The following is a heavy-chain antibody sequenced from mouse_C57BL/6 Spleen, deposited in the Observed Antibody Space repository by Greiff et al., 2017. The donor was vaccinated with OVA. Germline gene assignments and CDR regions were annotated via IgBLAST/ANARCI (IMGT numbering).Heavy chain of an antibody. CDR3: ARGNGSSPWYFDY. D-gene: IGHD1-1*01. CDR2: ISSGGSYT. V-gene: IGHV5-6*01. CDR1: GFTFSSYG. J-gene: IGHJ2*01. Sequence: EVMLVESGGDLVKPGGSLKLSCAASGFTFSSYGMSWVRQTPDKRLEWVATISSGGSYTYYPDSVKGRFTISRDNAKNTLYLQMSSLKSEDTAMYYCARGNGSSPWYFDYWGQGTTLTVSS.